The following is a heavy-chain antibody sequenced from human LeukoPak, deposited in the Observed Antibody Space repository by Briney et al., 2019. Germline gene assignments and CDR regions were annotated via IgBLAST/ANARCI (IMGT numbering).Heavy chain of an antibody. D-gene: IGHD1/OR15-1a*01. CDR2: IEKDGSEA. Sequence: GGSLRLSCTASGFTLSHYWPTWVRQAPGKGLEWVAKIEKDGSEAYYVDSVKGRFTISRDNAENSLYLRMNNLRVEDTAVYSCARAGVTNQLGQTYWYFDRWGRGTLVTVSS. J-gene: IGHJ2*01. CDR1: GFTLSHYW. CDR3: ARAGVTNQLGQTYWYFDR. V-gene: IGHV3-7*01.